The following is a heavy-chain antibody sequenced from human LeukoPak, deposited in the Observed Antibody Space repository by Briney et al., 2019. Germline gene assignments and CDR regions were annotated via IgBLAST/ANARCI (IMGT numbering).Heavy chain of an antibody. CDR2: IRYDGSNK. CDR1: GFTFSSYG. J-gene: IGHJ4*02. D-gene: IGHD4-17*01. CDR3: AKEFYDYGDYGGGYYFDY. Sequence: GGSLRLSCAASGFTFSSYGMHWVRQAPGKGLEWVAFIRYDGSNKYYADSVKGRFTISRDNSKNTLYLQMNSLRAEDTAAYYCAKEFYDYGDYGGGYYFDYWGQGTLVTVSS. V-gene: IGHV3-30*02.